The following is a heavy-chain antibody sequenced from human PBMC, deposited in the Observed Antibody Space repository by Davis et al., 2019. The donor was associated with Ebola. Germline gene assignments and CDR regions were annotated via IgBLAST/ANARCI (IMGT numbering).Heavy chain of an antibody. Sequence: GGSLRLSCKVSGSSFTSYWIAWVRQLPGKGLEWMGIIYPADSDIRYSPSFRGQVTISADKSITTAYLRWSSLEASDTAMYYCARPGTAGTVDGFDIWGQGTMVTVSS. CDR1: GSSFTSYW. CDR3: ARPGTAGTVDGFDI. J-gene: IGHJ3*02. CDR2: IYPADSDI. D-gene: IGHD1-1*01. V-gene: IGHV5-51*01.